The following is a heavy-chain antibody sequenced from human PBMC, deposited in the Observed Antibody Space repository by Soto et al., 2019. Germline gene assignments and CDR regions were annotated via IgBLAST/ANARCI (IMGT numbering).Heavy chain of an antibody. CDR2: IWYDGSNK. CDR1: GFTFSSYG. CDR3: ARDPNSSGWYRYYYYYGMDV. J-gene: IGHJ6*02. D-gene: IGHD6-19*01. V-gene: IGHV3-33*01. Sequence: PGGSLRLSCAASGFTFSSYGMHWVRQAPGKGLEWVAVIWYDGSNKYYADSVKGRFTISRDNSKNTLYLQMNSLRAEDTAVYYCARDPNSSGWYRYYYYYGMDVWGQGTTVTSP.